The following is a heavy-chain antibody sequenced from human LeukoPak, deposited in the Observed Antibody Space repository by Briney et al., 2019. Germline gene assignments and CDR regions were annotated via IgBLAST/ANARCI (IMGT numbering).Heavy chain of an antibody. Sequence: GSVKVSCKASGYTFPNYGITWVRQAPGQGLEWMGWISALNGNTNYAQKLQGRVTMTTDTSTSTAYMELRSLRSDDAAVYYCARNDYGNYWDYWGQGTLVTVSS. D-gene: IGHD4-17*01. CDR3: ARNDYGNYWDY. CDR2: ISALNGNT. J-gene: IGHJ4*02. CDR1: GYTFPNYG. V-gene: IGHV1-18*01.